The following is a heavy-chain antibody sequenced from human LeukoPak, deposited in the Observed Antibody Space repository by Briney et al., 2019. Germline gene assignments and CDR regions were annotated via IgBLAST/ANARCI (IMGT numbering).Heavy chain of an antibody. CDR3: AKGSYYSGSGSFSQYGWFDP. D-gene: IGHD3-10*01. J-gene: IGHJ5*02. Sequence: PGRSLRLSCAASGFTFSIYAMTRARQAPGKGLEWVSAISGSGGSTYYPDSVRGRFTISRDNSKNTLYLQMNSLRAEDTALYYCAKGSYYSGSGSFSQYGWFDPWGQGTLVTVSS. CDR1: GFTFSIYA. V-gene: IGHV3-23*01. CDR2: ISGSGGST.